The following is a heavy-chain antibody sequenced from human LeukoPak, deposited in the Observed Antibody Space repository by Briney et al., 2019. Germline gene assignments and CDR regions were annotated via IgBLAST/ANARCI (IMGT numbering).Heavy chain of an antibody. V-gene: IGHV1-46*01. CDR3: ARHYYDSSGHYGGIDY. D-gene: IGHD3-22*01. CDR2: INPSGGST. CDR1: GYTFTSYY. J-gene: IGHJ4*02. Sequence: ASVKVSCKASGYTFTSYYMHWVRQAPGQGLEWMGIINPSGGSTSYAQKFQGRVTMTRDTSTSTVYMELSSLRSEDTTVYYCARHYYDSSGHYGGIDYWGQGTLVTVSS.